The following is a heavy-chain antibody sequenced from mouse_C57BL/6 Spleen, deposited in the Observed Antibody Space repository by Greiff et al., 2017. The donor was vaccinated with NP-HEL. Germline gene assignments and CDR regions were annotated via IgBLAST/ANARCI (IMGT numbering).Heavy chain of an antibody. D-gene: IGHD5-2*01. CDR1: GYTFTSYW. Sequence: QVQLQQPGAELVKPGASVKLSCKASGYTFTSYWMHWVKQRPGQGLEWIGMIHPNSGSTNYNEKFKSKATLTVDKSSSTAYMQLSSLTSEDSAVYYCTRSNTEWYFDVWGTGTTVTVSS. CDR2: IHPNSGST. V-gene: IGHV1-64*01. CDR3: TRSNTEWYFDV. J-gene: IGHJ1*03.